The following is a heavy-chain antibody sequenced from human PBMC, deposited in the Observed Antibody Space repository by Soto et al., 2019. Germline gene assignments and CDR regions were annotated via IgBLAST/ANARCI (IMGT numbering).Heavy chain of an antibody. CDR1: GFTFSSYA. D-gene: IGHD5-18*01. CDR3: AKDGGYSYGYSPRYYYGMDV. Sequence: AGGSLRLSCAASGFTFSSYAMSWVRRAPGKGLEWVSAISGSGGSTYYADSVKGRFTISRDNSKNTLYLQMNSLRAEDTAVYYCAKDGGYSYGYSPRYYYGMDVWGQGTTVTVSS. V-gene: IGHV3-23*01. CDR2: ISGSGGST. J-gene: IGHJ6*02.